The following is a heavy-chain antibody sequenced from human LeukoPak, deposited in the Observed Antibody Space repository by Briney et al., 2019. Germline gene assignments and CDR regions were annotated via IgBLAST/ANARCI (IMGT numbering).Heavy chain of an antibody. CDR3: ARSSASYDILTGYYPNLLFDY. Sequence: SETLSLTCTVSGGSISSYYWSWIRQPPGKGLEWIGYIYYSGSTNYNPSLKSRVTISVDTSKNQFSLKLSSVTAADTAVYYCARSSASYDILTGYYPNLLFDYWGQGTLVTISS. J-gene: IGHJ4*02. V-gene: IGHV4-59*08. CDR1: GGSISSYY. CDR2: IYYSGST. D-gene: IGHD3-9*01.